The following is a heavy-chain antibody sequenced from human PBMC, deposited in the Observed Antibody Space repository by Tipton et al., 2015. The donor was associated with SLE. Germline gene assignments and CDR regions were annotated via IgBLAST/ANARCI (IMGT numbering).Heavy chain of an antibody. J-gene: IGHJ4*02. V-gene: IGHV1-69*06. Sequence: QSGPEVKKPGSSVKVSCKASGGTFSSYAISWVRQAPGQGLEWMGGIIPIFGTANYAQKFQGRVTITADKSTSTAYMERSSLRSEDTAVYYCARSRASSSLNYFDYWGQGTLVTVSS. CDR3: ARSRASSSLNYFDY. CDR1: GGTFSSYA. D-gene: IGHD6-13*01. CDR2: IIPIFGTA.